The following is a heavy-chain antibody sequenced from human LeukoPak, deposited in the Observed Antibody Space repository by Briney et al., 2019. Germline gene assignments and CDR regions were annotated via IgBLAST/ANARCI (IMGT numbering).Heavy chain of an antibody. CDR1: GGSISSSSYY. CDR2: IYYSGST. V-gene: IGHV4-39*07. D-gene: IGHD3-3*01. CDR3: ARTYYDFWSGYHYYYYYYMDV. J-gene: IGHJ6*03. Sequence: SETLSLTCTVSGGSISSSSYYWGWIRQPPGKGLEWIGSIYYSGSTYYNPSLKSRVTISVDTSKNQFSLKLSSVTAADTAVYYCARTYYDFWSGYHYYYYYYMDVWGKGTTVTVSS.